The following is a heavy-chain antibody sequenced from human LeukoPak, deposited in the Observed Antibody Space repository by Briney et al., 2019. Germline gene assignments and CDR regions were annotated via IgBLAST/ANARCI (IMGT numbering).Heavy chain of an antibody. CDR3: ARGYCSGGSCYSDGASWFDP. CDR2: IYYSGST. V-gene: IGHV4-30-4*01. J-gene: IGHJ5*02. Sequence: SQTLSLTCTVSGGSISSGDYYWSWIRQPPGKGLEWIGYIYYSGSTYYNPSLKSRVTISVDTSKNQFSLKLSSVTAADTAVYYCARGYCSGGSCYSDGASWFDPWGQGTLVTVSS. D-gene: IGHD2-15*01. CDR1: GGSISSGDYY.